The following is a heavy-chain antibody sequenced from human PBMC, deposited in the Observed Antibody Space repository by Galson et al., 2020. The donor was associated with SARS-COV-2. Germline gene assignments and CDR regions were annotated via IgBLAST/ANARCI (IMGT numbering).Heavy chain of an antibody. CDR2: FDPEDGET. D-gene: IGHD1-26*01. J-gene: IGHJ5*02. CDR1: GYTLTELS. V-gene: IGHV1-24*01. CDR3: ATGTPVGATGWCDP. Sequence: ASVKVSCKVSGYTLTELSMHWVRQAPGKGLEWMGGFDPEDGETIYAQKFQGRVTMTEDTSTDTAYMELSSLRSEDTAVYYCATGTPVGATGWCDPWGEGTLVTVSS.